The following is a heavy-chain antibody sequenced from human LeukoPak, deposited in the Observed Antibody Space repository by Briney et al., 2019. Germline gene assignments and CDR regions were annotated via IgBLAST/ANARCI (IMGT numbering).Heavy chain of an antibody. J-gene: IGHJ4*02. V-gene: IGHV3-23*01. CDR3: ARVFDGVGFDY. Sequence: GGSLRLSCAASGFTFSSYAMSWVRQAPGKGLEWVSAISGSGGSTYYADSVKGRFTISRDNAKNSLYLQMNSLRAEDTAVYYCARVFDGVGFDYWGQGTLVTVSS. D-gene: IGHD4-17*01. CDR2: ISGSGGST. CDR1: GFTFSSYA.